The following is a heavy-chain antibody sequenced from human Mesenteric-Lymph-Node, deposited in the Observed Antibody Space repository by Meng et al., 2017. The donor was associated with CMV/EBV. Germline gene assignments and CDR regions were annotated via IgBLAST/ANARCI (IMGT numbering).Heavy chain of an antibody. Sequence: GGSLRLSCAASGFTFSSYSMNWVRQAPGKGLEWVSSISSSSSYIYYADSVKGRFTISRDNAKNSLYLQMNSLRAEDTAVYYCARDLLGYCSSTSCYNVAFDIWGQGTMVTVSS. CDR1: GFTFSSYS. CDR2: ISSSSSYI. V-gene: IGHV3-21*01. D-gene: IGHD2-2*02. CDR3: ARDLLGYCSSTSCYNVAFDI. J-gene: IGHJ3*02.